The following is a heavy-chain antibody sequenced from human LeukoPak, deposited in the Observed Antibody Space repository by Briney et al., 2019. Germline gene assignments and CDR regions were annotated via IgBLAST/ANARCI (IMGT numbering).Heavy chain of an antibody. CDR3: ARGASSSWYWYFDY. CDR1: GGPISSYY. J-gene: IGHJ4*02. D-gene: IGHD6-13*01. CDR2: IYYSGST. Sequence: SETLSLTCTVSGGPISSYYWSWIRQPPGKGLEWIGYIYYSGSTKYNPSLKSRVTISVDTSKNQFSLKLSSVTAADAAVYYCARGASSSWYWYFDYWGQGTLVTVSS. V-gene: IGHV4-59*01.